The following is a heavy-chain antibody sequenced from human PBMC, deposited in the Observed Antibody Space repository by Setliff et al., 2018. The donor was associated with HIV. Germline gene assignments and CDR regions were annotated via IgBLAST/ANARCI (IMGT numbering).Heavy chain of an antibody. J-gene: IGHJ5*02. CDR1: GDSVSSGGFY. Sequence: SETLSLTCSVSGDSVSSGGFYWSWIRQRPDRGLEWIGYVYYTGKTYYNPSLESRISMSVDTSKNQFSLKLTSVTAADTAIYYCARDLTSNSNCFEPWGQGTQVTVSS. D-gene: IGHD4-4*01. V-gene: IGHV4-31*03. CDR2: VYYTGKT. CDR3: ARDLTSNSNCFEP.